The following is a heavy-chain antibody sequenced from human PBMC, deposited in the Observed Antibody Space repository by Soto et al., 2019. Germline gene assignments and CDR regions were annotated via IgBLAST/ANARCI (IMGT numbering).Heavy chain of an antibody. CDR1: GGSISSGGYS. V-gene: IGHV4-30-2*01. CDR3: ARGMTTVTPYDY. D-gene: IGHD4-4*01. CDR2: IYHSGST. Sequence: QLQLQESGSGLVKPSQTLSLTCAVSGGSISSGGYSWSSIRQPPGKGLEWIGYIYHSGSTYYNPSLKSRVTISVDRSTNQFSLNLSSVTAADTAVYYCARGMTTVTPYDYWGQGTLVTVSS. J-gene: IGHJ4*02.